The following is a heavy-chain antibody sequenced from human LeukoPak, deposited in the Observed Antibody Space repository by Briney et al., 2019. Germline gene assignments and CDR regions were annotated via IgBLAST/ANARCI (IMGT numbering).Heavy chain of an antibody. CDR2: IIPILGIA. Sequence: SVKVSCKASGGTFSSYTIGWVRRAPGQGLEWMGRIIPILGIANYAQKFQGRVTITADKSTSTAYIELSSLRSEDTAVYYCARSHRSMVRGVIHWFDPWGQGTLVAVSS. D-gene: IGHD3-10*01. J-gene: IGHJ5*02. CDR1: GGTFSSYT. V-gene: IGHV1-69*02. CDR3: ARSHRSMVRGVIHWFDP.